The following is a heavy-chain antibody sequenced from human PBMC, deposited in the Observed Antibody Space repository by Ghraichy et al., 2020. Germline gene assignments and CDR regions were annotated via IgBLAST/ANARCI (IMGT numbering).Heavy chain of an antibody. CDR3: ARWGRDGYNYFGEWFDP. D-gene: IGHD5-24*01. V-gene: IGHV4-59*08. CDR1: GGSISSYY. CDR2: IYYSGST. J-gene: IGHJ5*02. Sequence: SETLSLTCTVSGGSISSYYWSWIRQPPGKGLEWIGYIYYSGSTNYNPSLKSRVTISVDTSKNQFSLKLSSVTAADTAVYYCARWGRDGYNYFGEWFDPWGQGTLVTVSS.